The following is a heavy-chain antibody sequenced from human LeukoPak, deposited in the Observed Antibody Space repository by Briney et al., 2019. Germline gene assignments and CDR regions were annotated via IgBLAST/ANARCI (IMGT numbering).Heavy chain of an antibody. Sequence: GGSLRLSCAASGFTFSSYWMSWVRQAPGKGLEWVANIKQDGSEKYYVDSVKGRFTISRDNAKNSLYLQMNSLRAEDTAVYYCARDVEYYDILTGYYFRYYFDYWGQGTLVTVSS. J-gene: IGHJ4*02. CDR2: IKQDGSEK. CDR3: ARDVEYYDILTGYYFRYYFDY. D-gene: IGHD3-9*01. CDR1: GFTFSSYW. V-gene: IGHV3-7*01.